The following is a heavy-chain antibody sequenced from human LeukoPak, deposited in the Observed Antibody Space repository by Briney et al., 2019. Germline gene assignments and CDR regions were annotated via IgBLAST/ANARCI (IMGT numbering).Heavy chain of an antibody. CDR2: INHSGST. D-gene: IGHD3-10*01. J-gene: IGHJ4*02. CDR1: GGSFSGYY. Sequence: TSETLSLTCAVYGGSFSGYYWSWIRQPPGKGLEWIGEINHSGSTNYNPPLKSRVTILVDTSKNQFSLKLSSVTAADAAVYYCARGRNTMVRGVIRACYFDYWGQGTLVTVSS. V-gene: IGHV4-34*01. CDR3: ARGRNTMVRGVIRACYFDY.